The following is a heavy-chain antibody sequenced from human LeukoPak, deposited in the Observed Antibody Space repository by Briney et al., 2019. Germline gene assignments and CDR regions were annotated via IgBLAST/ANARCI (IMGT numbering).Heavy chain of an antibody. CDR2: ISSSGSTI. J-gene: IGHJ4*02. V-gene: IGHV3-11*04. D-gene: IGHD5-12*01. Sequence: PGGSLRLSCAASGFTFSDYYMSWLRQAPGQGLEWVSYISSSGSTIYYADSVKGRFTSSRDNAKNSLYLQMNSMRAEDTAVYYCARVATIPDYWGQGTLVTVSS. CDR1: GFTFSDYY. CDR3: ARVATIPDY.